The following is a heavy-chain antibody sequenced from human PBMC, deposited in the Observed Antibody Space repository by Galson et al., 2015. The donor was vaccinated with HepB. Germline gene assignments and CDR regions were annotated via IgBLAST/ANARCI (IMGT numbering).Heavy chain of an antibody. V-gene: IGHV1-24*01. Sequence: SCKVSGYTLTKLSMHWVRQAPGKGLEWMGGFAPEDGETIYAQKFQGRVTMTEDTSTDTTYMELSRLRSEDTAVYYCATLVGRWEPGSLDYWGQGTLVTVSP. D-gene: IGHD1-26*01. J-gene: IGHJ4*02. CDR2: FAPEDGET. CDR1: GYTLTKLS. CDR3: ATLVGRWEPGSLDY.